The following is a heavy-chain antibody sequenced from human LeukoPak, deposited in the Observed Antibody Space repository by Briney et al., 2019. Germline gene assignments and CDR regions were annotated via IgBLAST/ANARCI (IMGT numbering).Heavy chain of an antibody. D-gene: IGHD2-15*01. V-gene: IGHV4-34*01. CDR2: INHSGST. Sequence: PSETLSLTCAVYGGSFSGYYWSWIRQPPGKGLEWIGEINHSGSTNYNPSLKSRVTISVDTSKHQFSLKLSSVTAADTAVYYCATPGYCSGGSCYSEYYFDYWGQGTLVTVSS. CDR3: ATPGYCSGGSCYSEYYFDY. CDR1: GGSFSGYY. J-gene: IGHJ4*02.